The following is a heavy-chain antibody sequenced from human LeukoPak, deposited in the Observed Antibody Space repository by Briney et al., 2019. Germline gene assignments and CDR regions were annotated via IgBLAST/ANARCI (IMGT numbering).Heavy chain of an antibody. CDR2: IKGDGSNK. CDR1: GFTFSSYS. V-gene: IGHV3-30*02. Sequence: GGSLRLSCAASGFTFSSYSMNWVRQAPGKGLEWVGNIKGDGSNKYYADSVKGRFTISRDNSKNTLYLQMNSLRAEDTAVYYCAKDHGYYYYYMDVWGKGTTVTISS. J-gene: IGHJ6*03. CDR3: AKDHGYYYYYMDV.